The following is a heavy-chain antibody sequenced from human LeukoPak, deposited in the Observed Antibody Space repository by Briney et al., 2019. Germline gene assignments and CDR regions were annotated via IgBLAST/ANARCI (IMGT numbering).Heavy chain of an antibody. CDR3: ARVAARLFDY. Sequence: SETLSLTCAVYGGPFSGYYWSWIRQPPGKGLEWIGEINHSGSTNYNPSLKSRVTISVDTSKNQFSLKLSSVTAADTAVYYCARVAARLFDYWGQGTLVTVSS. V-gene: IGHV4-34*01. J-gene: IGHJ4*02. CDR2: INHSGST. D-gene: IGHD6-6*01. CDR1: GGPFSGYY.